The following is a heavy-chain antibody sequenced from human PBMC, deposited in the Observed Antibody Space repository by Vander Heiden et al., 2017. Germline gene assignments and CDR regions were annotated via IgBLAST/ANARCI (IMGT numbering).Heavy chain of an antibody. J-gene: IGHJ4*02. Sequence: QVRLVESGGGVVQPGRSLRLPCAASGIIFSNYGMHWVRQAAGKGLEWLSCIWYDGTHAYYADSVKGRITVSRDNSKNTLYLQLSSVRVEDTAVYFCGRDRGSYFEHWGQGTPVTVSS. CDR2: IWYDGTHA. CDR3: GRDRGSYFEH. V-gene: IGHV3-33*01. CDR1: GIIFSNYG.